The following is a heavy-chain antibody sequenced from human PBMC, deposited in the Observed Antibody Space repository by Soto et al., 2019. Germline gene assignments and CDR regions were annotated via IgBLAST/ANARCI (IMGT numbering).Heavy chain of an antibody. D-gene: IGHD5-12*01. Sequence: QVQLQESGPGLMEPSQTLSLTCIVSGASITTGGYYWSWIRHHPGKGLDWIGYIYYSGTTYYNPILQSRVAISLDTSKNQFSLKLSSVTAADTAVYYCARIGALTSTIRAFDIWGQGTMVTVSS. CDR2: IYYSGTT. J-gene: IGHJ3*02. CDR1: GASITTGGYY. V-gene: IGHV4-31*03. CDR3: ARIGALTSTIRAFDI.